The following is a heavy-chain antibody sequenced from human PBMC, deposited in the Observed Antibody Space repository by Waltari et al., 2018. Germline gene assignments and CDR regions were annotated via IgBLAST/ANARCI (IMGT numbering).Heavy chain of an antibody. CDR2: IYYSGST. CDR1: GGSTSSYY. D-gene: IGHD3-22*01. J-gene: IGHJ3*02. Sequence: QVQLQESGPGLVKPSATLSFTCTVSGGSTSSYYWSWIRQPPGKGLEWIGYIYYSGSTNYNPSLKSRVTISVDTSKNQFSLKLSSVTAADTAVYYCAREAYYYDSSGYYYRDAFDIWGQGTMVTVSS. CDR3: AREAYYYDSSGYYYRDAFDI. V-gene: IGHV4-59*01.